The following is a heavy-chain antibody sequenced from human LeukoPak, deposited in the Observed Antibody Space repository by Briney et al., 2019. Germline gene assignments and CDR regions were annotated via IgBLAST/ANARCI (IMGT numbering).Heavy chain of an antibody. CDR1: GYTFTSYY. CDR3: ARGWGHIAVAGTGTPLDY. D-gene: IGHD6-19*01. J-gene: IGHJ4*02. Sequence: ASVKVSFKASGYTFTSYYMHWVRQAPGQGLEWMGIINPSGGSTSYAQKFQGRVTMTRDTSTSTVYMELSSLRSEDTAVYYCARGWGHIAVAGTGTPLDYWGQGTLVTVSS. V-gene: IGHV1-46*01. CDR2: INPSGGST.